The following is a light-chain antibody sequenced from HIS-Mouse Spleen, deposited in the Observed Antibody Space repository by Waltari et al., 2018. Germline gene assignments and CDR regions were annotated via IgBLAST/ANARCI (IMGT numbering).Light chain of an antibody. CDR3: SSYTSSSFNVV. V-gene: IGLV2-14*03. CDR1: SSDVGGYNY. Sequence: QSALTQPASVSGSPGQSITISCTGTSSDVGGYNYVSWYQQHPGKAPKLMIYDGSNRPSGVSNRFSGSQSGNTAFLTISGLQAEDEADYYCSSYTSSSFNVVFGGGTKLTVL. CDR2: DGS. J-gene: IGLJ2*01.